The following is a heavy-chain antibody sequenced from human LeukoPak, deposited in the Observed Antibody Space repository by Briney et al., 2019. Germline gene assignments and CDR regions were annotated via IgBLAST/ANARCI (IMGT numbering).Heavy chain of an antibody. CDR1: GFTISTYW. J-gene: IGHJ6*02. D-gene: IGHD3-10*01. CDR2: IKQDGSEK. V-gene: IGHV3-7*05. Sequence: GGSLRLSCAASGFTISTYWMSWVRQAPGKGLEWVANIKQDGSEKYYVDSVKGRFTISRDNAKNSLYLQMNSLRAEDTAVYYCARITDYYGMDVWGQGTTVTVSS. CDR3: ARITDYYGMDV.